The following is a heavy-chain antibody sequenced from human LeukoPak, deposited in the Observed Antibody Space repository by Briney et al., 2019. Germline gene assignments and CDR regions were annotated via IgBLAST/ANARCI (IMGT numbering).Heavy chain of an antibody. V-gene: IGHV1-2*02. CDR3: ACYPRSISTPPFDY. J-gene: IGHJ4*02. CDR2: INPNNGDT. D-gene: IGHD3-3*02. Sequence: GASVKVSCKASGYTFTAQYMHWVRQAPGQGLEWMGWINPNNGDTQYTQSFLGRVTMTRDTSTTTAYMELSSLRSDDTALYFCACYPRSISTPPFDYWGQGTLVTVSS. CDR1: GYTFTAQY.